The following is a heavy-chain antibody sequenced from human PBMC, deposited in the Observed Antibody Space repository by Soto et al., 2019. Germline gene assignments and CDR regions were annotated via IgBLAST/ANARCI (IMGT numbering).Heavy chain of an antibody. D-gene: IGHD3-10*01. V-gene: IGHV1-69*13. J-gene: IGHJ5*02. CDR3: ARGDTMVRGVIIGPRWFDP. CDR2: IIPIFGTA. Sequence: GASVKVSCKASGGTFSSYAISWVRQAPGQGLEWMGGIIPIFGTANYAQKFQGRVTITADESTSTAYMELSSLRSEDTAMYYCARGDTMVRGVIIGPRWFDPWGQGTLVTVSS. CDR1: GGTFSSYA.